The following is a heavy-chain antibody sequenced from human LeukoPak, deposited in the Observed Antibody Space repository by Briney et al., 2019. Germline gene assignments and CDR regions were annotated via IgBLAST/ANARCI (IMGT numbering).Heavy chain of an antibody. D-gene: IGHD1-26*01. CDR1: GYSISSGYY. J-gene: IGHJ2*01. CDR3: ARGYSGSYLANSNWYFDL. Sequence: SETLSLTCAVSGYSISSGYYWGWIRQPPGKGLEWIGSIYHSGSTYYNPSLKSRVTISVDTSKNQFSLKLRSVTAADTAVYYCARGYSGSYLANSNWYFDLWGRGTLVTVSS. V-gene: IGHV4-38-2*01. CDR2: IYHSGST.